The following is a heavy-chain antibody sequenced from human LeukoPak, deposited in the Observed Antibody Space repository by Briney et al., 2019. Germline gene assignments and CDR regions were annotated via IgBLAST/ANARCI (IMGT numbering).Heavy chain of an antibody. J-gene: IGHJ4*02. Sequence: SETLSLTCAVSGGPFSGYFWSWIRQSSGKGLEWIGEIHNSGTTNYNPSLNSRVTISEDTSKNQFYLNLSSVTAADTAVYYCAKRYYYTLGSFPFDFWGQGTLVTVSS. CDR1: GGPFSGYF. D-gene: IGHD3-10*01. CDR3: AKRYYYTLGSFPFDF. CDR2: IHNSGTT. V-gene: IGHV4-34*01.